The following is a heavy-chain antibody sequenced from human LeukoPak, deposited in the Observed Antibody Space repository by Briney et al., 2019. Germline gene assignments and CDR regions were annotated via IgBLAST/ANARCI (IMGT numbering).Heavy chain of an antibody. CDR2: ISYDGSNK. CDR3: ARVVSGYDLGYYYYYYMDV. CDR1: GFTFSSYG. V-gene: IGHV3-30*03. D-gene: IGHD5-12*01. J-gene: IGHJ6*03. Sequence: SGGSLRLSCAASGFTFSSYGMHWVRQAPGKGLEWVAVISYDGSNKYYADSVKGRFTISRDNSKNTLYLQMNSLRAEDTAVYYCARVVSGYDLGYYYYYYMDVWGKGTTVTVSS.